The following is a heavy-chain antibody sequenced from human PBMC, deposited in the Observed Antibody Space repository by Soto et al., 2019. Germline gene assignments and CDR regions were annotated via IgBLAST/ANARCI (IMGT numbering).Heavy chain of an antibody. CDR3: ARDQLGRFDWYFDL. Sequence: QVQLQESGPGLVKPSQTLSLTCTVSGGSISSGGYYWSWIRQRPGKGLEWIGYIYYSGSTYYNPSRKSRVTISVDTSKNQFALKLSSVTAADTAVYYCARDQLGRFDWYFDLWGRGSLVTVSS. J-gene: IGHJ2*01. V-gene: IGHV4-31*03. CDR2: IYYSGST. CDR1: GGSISSGGYY. D-gene: IGHD3-3*01.